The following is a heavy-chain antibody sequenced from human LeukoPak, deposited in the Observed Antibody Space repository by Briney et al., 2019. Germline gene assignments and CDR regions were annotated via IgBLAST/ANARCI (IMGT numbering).Heavy chain of an antibody. Sequence: SVKVSCMSSGGTFTSYAISWVRQPAGQGLEWMGGIIPIVGTANYAQKFQGRVTITADESTSTAYMELSSLRSEDTAVYYCARGPPNGGYDYWGQGTLVTVSS. D-gene: IGHD7-27*01. CDR3: ARGPPNGGYDY. CDR1: GGTFTSYA. V-gene: IGHV1-69*13. CDR2: IIPIVGTA. J-gene: IGHJ4*02.